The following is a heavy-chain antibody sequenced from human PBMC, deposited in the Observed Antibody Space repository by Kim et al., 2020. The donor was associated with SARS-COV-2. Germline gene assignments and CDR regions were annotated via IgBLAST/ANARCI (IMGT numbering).Heavy chain of an antibody. D-gene: IGHD3-22*01. CDR2: ISSSGSTI. J-gene: IGHJ3*02. CDR3: AREQGYYDSSGFPLSPDAFDI. Sequence: GGSLRLSCAASGFTFSSYEMNWVRQAPGKGLEWVSYISSSGSTIYYADSVKGRFTISRDNAKNSLYLQMNSLRAEDTAVYYCAREQGYYDSSGFPLSPDAFDIWGQGTMVTVSS. V-gene: IGHV3-48*03. CDR1: GFTFSSYE.